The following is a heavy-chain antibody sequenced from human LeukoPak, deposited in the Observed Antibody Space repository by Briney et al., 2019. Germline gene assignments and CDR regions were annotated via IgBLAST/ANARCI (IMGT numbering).Heavy chain of an antibody. CDR1: GFAFSNYN. Sequence: GGSLRLSCAASGFAFSNYNTNWVRQAPGKGLEWVSYISSSSHSIYYADSVKGRFTVSRDNAQDSLYLQMNSLRAEDTALYYCAKDIDGDSSGYFSGLDYWGQGTLVTVSS. V-gene: IGHV3-48*01. D-gene: IGHD6-19*01. J-gene: IGHJ4*02. CDR2: ISSSSHSI. CDR3: AKDIDGDSSGYFSGLDY.